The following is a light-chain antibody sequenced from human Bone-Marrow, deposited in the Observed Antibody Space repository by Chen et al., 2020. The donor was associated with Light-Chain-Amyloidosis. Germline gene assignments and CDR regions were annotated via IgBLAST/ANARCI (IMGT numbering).Light chain of an antibody. V-gene: IGKV3-20*01. CDR1: LTISSNY. CDR2: GSS. J-gene: IGKJ4*01. CDR3: QEYGTSPLT. Sequence: EILLTQSPGTLSLSPGEGANLSCRASLTISSNYLTWYQQKFGQAPRLLIYGSSSRATGIPDRFTGSWSGTDFTLTINRLEPEDFAMYYCQEYGTSPLTFGGGTKVEIK.